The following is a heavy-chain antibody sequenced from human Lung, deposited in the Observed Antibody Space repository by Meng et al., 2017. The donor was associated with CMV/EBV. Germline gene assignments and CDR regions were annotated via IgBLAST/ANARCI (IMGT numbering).Heavy chain of an antibody. CDR3: ARTVKYYYDSSGPDP. Sequence: GEXXKISCKGSGYSFTSYWIGWVRQMPGKGLEWMGIIYPGDSDTRYSPSFQGQVTISADKSISTAYLQWSSLKASDTVMYYCARTVKYYYDSSGPDPWGQGTLVTVSS. J-gene: IGHJ5*02. CDR2: IYPGDSDT. V-gene: IGHV5-51*01. D-gene: IGHD3-22*01. CDR1: GYSFTSYW.